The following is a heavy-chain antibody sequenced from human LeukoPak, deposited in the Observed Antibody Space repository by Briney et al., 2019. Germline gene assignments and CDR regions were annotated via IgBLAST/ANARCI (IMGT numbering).Heavy chain of an antibody. CDR1: GFTFSSYG. J-gene: IGHJ4*02. CDR3: ARDPYCSSTSCYFEADY. D-gene: IGHD2-2*01. CDR2: IRYDGSNK. Sequence: GGSLRLSCAASGFTFSSYGMHWVRQAPGKGLEWVAFIRYDGSNKYYADSVKGRFTISRDNSKNTLYLQMNSLRAEDTAVYYCARDPYCSSTSCYFEADYWGQGTLVTVSS. V-gene: IGHV3-30*02.